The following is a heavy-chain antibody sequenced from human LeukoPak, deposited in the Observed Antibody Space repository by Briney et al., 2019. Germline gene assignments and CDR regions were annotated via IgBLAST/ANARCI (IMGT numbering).Heavy chain of an antibody. CDR2: ISAYNGNT. CDR1: GYTFTSYG. J-gene: IGHJ6*02. CDR3: ARVPRIVVVPAAKIRYGMDV. V-gene: IGHV1-18*01. D-gene: IGHD2-2*01. Sequence: ASVKVSCKASGYTFTSYGISWVRQAPGQGLEWMGWISAYNGNTNYAQKLQGRVTMTTDTSTSTAYMELRCLRSDATAVYYCARVPRIVVVPAAKIRYGMDVWGQGSTVTVSS.